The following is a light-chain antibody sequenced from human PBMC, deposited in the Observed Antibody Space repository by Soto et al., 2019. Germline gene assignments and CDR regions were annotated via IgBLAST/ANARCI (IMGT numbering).Light chain of an antibody. CDR3: QQYGNSPLT. Sequence: EIVLTQSPGTLSLSPGERATLSCRASQSVSSTYLAWYQQRPDQAPRLLIYGASNRATGIPDRFSGSGSGTDFTLTISRLEPEDFAVYFCQQYGNSPLTFGGGTKVDIK. CDR1: QSVSSTY. J-gene: IGKJ4*01. CDR2: GAS. V-gene: IGKV3-20*01.